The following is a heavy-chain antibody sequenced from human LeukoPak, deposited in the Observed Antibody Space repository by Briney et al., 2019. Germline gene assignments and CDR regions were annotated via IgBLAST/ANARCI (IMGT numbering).Heavy chain of an antibody. V-gene: IGHV1-69*13. Sequence: SVKVSCKASGGTFSSYAISWVRQAPGQGLEWMGGIIPIFGTANYAQKFQGRVTITADESTSTAYMELSSLRSEDTAVYYCARFSPGYSYGPRADFGYWGQGTLVTVSS. CDR1: GGTFSSYA. CDR2: IIPIFGTA. CDR3: ARFSPGYSYGPRADFGY. D-gene: IGHD5-18*01. J-gene: IGHJ4*02.